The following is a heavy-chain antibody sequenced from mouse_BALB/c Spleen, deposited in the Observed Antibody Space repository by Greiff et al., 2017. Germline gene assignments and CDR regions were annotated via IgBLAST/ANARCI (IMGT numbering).Heavy chain of an antibody. CDR3: ARWILGDYYGSSKGDYFDY. Sequence: VQLQQSGPELVKPGASVKMSCKASGYTFTSYVMHWVKQKPGQGLEWIGYINPYNDGTKYNEKFKGKATLTSDKSSSTAYMALSSLTSEDSAVYYSARWILGDYYGSSKGDYFDYWGQGTTLTVSS. CDR1: GYTFTSYV. D-gene: IGHD1-1*01. J-gene: IGHJ2*01. CDR2: INPYNDGT. V-gene: IGHV1-14*01.